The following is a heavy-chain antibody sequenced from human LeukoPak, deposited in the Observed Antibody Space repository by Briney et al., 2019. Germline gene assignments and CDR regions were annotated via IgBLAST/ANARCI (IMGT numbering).Heavy chain of an antibody. CDR3: AKTEGRGTTVAQRPNDY. D-gene: IGHD4-23*01. Sequence: GGSLRLSCAASGFTFSSYAMTWVRQAPGKGLEWVSVICGSGGTTYYADSVKGRFTISRDNSKNTLYLQMNSLRAEDTAVYYCAKTEGRGTTVAQRPNDYWGQGTLVTVSS. V-gene: IGHV3-23*01. CDR1: GFTFSSYA. CDR2: ICGSGGTT. J-gene: IGHJ4*02.